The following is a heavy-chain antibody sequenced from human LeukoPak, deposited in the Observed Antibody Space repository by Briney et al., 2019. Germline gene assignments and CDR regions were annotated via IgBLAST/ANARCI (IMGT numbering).Heavy chain of an antibody. D-gene: IGHD3-9*01. V-gene: IGHV4-34*01. J-gene: IGHJ5*02. CDR2: INHSGST. CDR1: DYSISSDDYY. Sequence: SETLSLTCIVSDYSISSDDYYWSWIRQPPGKGLEWIGEINHSGSTNYNPSLKSRVTISVDTSKNQFSLKLSSVTAADTAVYYCARNCQLRYFDWLLSDNWFDPWGQGTLVTVSS. CDR3: ARNCQLRYFDWLLSDNWFDP.